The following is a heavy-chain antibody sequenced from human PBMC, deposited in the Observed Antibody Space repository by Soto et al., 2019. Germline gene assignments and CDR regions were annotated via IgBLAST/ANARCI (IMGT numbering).Heavy chain of an antibody. CDR1: GYTFTTYA. V-gene: IGHV1-3*01. CDR2: INAGGGDT. CDR3: ARGRVVRGVTTSVPHDF. Sequence: ASVKVSCKTSGYTFTTYAMHWVLHAPGQRLEWMGWINAGGGDTKYSQRFQGRVTISRDTSASTVYMELSSLTPEDTAVYYCARGRVVRGVTTSVPHDFWGQGTLVTVSS. J-gene: IGHJ4*02. D-gene: IGHD3-10*01.